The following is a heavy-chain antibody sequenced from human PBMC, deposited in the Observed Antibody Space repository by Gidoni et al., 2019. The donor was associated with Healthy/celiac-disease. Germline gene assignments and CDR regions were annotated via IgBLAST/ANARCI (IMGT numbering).Heavy chain of an antibody. V-gene: IGHV4-34*01. J-gene: IGHJ4*02. Sequence: QVQLQQWGAGLLKPSETLSLTCAVYGGSFSGYYWSWIRQPPGKGLEWIGEINHSGSTNYNPSLKRRVTISVDTSKNQFSLKLSSVTAADTAVYYCASSGVADYWGQGTLVTVSS. D-gene: IGHD3-10*01. CDR1: GGSFSGYY. CDR2: INHSGST. CDR3: ASSGVADY.